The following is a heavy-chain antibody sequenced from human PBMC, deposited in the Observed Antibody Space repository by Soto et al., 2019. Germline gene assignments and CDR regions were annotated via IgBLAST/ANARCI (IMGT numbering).Heavy chain of an antibody. CDR1: GGSISSNNW. CDR3: ARARQYCSSSSCYLDP. J-gene: IGHJ5*02. V-gene: IGHV4-4*02. D-gene: IGHD2-2*01. Sequence: SETLSLTCAVSGGSISSNNWWNWVRQPPGKGLEWIGEIHHSGSTNYNPSLKSRVTISVDKSKNQFSLKLNSVTAADTAVYYCARARQYCSSSSCYLDPWGQGTLVTVSS. CDR2: IHHSGST.